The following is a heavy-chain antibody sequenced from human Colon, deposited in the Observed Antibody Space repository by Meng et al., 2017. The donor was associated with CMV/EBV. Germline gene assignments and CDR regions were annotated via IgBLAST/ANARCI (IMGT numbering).Heavy chain of an antibody. CDR2: ITPYNNYT. CDR1: GYTFTRNG. D-gene: IGHD1-1*01. V-gene: IGHV1-18*01. CDR3: AREMERPQHKDAFDF. J-gene: IGHJ3*01. Sequence: GESLKISCKTSGYTFTRNGVTWVRQAPGQGLEWMGWITPYNNYTRFAEKFQDRVRMTTDTSTSTVYMELTRLTSDDTAVYFCAREMERPQHKDAFDFWGQGTMVTVSS.